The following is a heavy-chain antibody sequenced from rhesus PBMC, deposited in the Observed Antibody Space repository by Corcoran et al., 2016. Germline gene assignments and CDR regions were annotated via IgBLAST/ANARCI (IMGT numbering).Heavy chain of an antibody. V-gene: IGHV4-65*02. CDR2: ISCSSGST. CDR1: CGSISSNKC. J-gene: IGHJ3*01. D-gene: IGHD2-8*01. CDR3: ARILGYCSGGVCYTDAFDF. Sequence: QVQLQESGPGLVKPSETLSLTCAVSCGSISSNKCLSWIRPPPGQGLAWLVHISCSSGSTYYSPSLESRVTISKDTSKNQFSLKLTSVTAADTAVYYCARILGYCSGGVCYTDAFDFWGQGLRVTVSS.